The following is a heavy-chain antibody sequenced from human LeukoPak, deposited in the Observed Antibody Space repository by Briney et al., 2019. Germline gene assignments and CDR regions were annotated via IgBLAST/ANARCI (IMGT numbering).Heavy chain of an antibody. CDR2: INAGNGNT. J-gene: IGHJ6*02. Sequence: ASVKVSCKASGYTFTSYAMHWVRQAPGQRLEWMGWINAGNGNTKYSQKFQGRVTITRDTSASTAYMELRSLRSDDTAVYYCARDDPDFWSGYSTSYYYYGMDVWGQGTTVTVSS. CDR3: ARDDPDFWSGYSTSYYYYGMDV. CDR1: GYTFTSYA. V-gene: IGHV1-3*01. D-gene: IGHD3-3*01.